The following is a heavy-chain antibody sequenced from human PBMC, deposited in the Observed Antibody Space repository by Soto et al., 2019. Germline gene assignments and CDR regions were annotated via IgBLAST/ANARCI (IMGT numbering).Heavy chain of an antibody. D-gene: IGHD1-26*01. CDR3: TRELSGNSLTFDL. CDR2: MTPSGSSR. V-gene: IGHV3-11*01. J-gene: IGHJ3*01. Sequence: PGGSLRLSCAASGFTFSDHFMSWIRQAPGKGLEWISYMTPSGSSRSYADSVKGRFTISRDNAKNSLYLQMNSLRGDDTAVYYCTRELSGNSLTFDLWGQGTMVTVSS. CDR1: GFTFSDHF.